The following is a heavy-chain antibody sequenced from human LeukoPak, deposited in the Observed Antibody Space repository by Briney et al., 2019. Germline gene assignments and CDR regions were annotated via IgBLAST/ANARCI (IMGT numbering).Heavy chain of an antibody. J-gene: IGHJ4*02. D-gene: IGHD3-16*01. CDR1: GYSISSGYY. V-gene: IGHV4-38-2*02. CDR3: ARGEWGSDY. Sequence: SETLSLTCTVSGYSISSGYYWGWFRQPPGKGLEWIASISHSGSTYYSPSLKSRLTISVDTSKNHFSLKLSSVTAADTAVYYCARGEWGSDYWGQGTLVTVSS. CDR2: ISHSGST.